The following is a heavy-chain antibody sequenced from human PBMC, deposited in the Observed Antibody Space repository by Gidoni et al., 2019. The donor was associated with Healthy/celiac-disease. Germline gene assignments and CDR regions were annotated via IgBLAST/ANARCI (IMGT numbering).Heavy chain of an antibody. CDR2: INDDGSET. J-gene: IGHJ4*02. V-gene: IGHV3-7*03. D-gene: IGHD2-21*02. Sequence: EVQLVASGGGLVQPGGSVRRSCAASGFPFRTYWMSWVRQAPGEGRELVANINDDGSETYYVDSVKGRFTISRDNAQNSLYLQMSSLRAEDTAVYYWARDETSVVTPGVDFWGQGILVTVSS. CDR1: GFPFRTYW. CDR3: ARDETSVVTPGVDF.